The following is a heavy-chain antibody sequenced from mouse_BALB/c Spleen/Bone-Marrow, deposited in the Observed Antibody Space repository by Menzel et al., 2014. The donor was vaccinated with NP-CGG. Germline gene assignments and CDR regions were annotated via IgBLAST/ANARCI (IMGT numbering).Heavy chain of an antibody. CDR1: GFTFSSYT. CDR2: ISNGGGST. Sequence: EVKVVESGGGLVQPGGSLKLSCAASGFTFSSYTMSWVRQTPEKRLEWVAYISNGGGSTYYPDTVKGRFTISRDNAKNTLYLQMSSLKSEDTAMYYCARHEGRGFAYWGQGTLVTVSA. V-gene: IGHV5-12-2*01. CDR3: ARHEGRGFAY. J-gene: IGHJ3*01. D-gene: IGHD3-3*01.